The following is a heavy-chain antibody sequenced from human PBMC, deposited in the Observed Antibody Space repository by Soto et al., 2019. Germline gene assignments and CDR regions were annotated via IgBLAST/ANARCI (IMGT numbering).Heavy chain of an antibody. V-gene: IGHV4-34*01. CDR1: GGSFSGYY. CDR3: ASSSGCSGGSCSRTGWFDP. D-gene: IGHD2-15*01. CDR2: INHSGST. J-gene: IGHJ5*02. Sequence: SETLSLTCAVYGGSFSGYYWSWIRQPPGKGLEWIGEINHSGSTNYNPSLKSRVTISVDTSKNQFSLKLSSVTAADTAVYYCASSSGCSGGSCSRTGWFDPWGQGTLVTVSS.